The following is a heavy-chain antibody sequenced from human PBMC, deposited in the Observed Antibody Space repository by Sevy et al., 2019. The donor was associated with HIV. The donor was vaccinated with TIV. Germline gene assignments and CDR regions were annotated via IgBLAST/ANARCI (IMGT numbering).Heavy chain of an antibody. CDR1: GFTFSSYW. D-gene: IGHD3-22*01. J-gene: IGHJ4*02. V-gene: IGHV3-74*01. CDR3: ARDPYYDSSGYYRPSGCFDY. CDR2: INSDGSST. Sequence: GGSLRLSCAASGFTFSSYWMHWVRQAPGKGLVWVSRINSDGSSTSYADSVKGRFTISRDNAKNTLYLQMNSLRAEDTAVYYCARDPYYDSSGYYRPSGCFDYWGQGTLVTVSS.